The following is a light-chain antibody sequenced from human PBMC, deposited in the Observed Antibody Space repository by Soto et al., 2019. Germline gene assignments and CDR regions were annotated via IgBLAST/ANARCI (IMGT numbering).Light chain of an antibody. Sequence: EIVLTQSPATLSLSPGEGATLSCRASQTVNNYVAWYQQRPGQAPRLLIYDASNRATGIPARFSGSGSGTDFTLTISSLEPEDFAVYYCQQRANWLFGGGTKVDIK. V-gene: IGKV3-11*01. CDR3: QQRANWL. CDR1: QTVNNY. J-gene: IGKJ4*01. CDR2: DAS.